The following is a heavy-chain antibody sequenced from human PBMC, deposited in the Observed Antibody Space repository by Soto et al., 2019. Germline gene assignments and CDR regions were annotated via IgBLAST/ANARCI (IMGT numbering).Heavy chain of an antibody. CDR3: ANAPRGFGEPYYFDY. CDR1: GFTFSSYA. Sequence: GGSLRLSCAASGFTFSSYAMSWVRQAPGKGLEWVSAISGSGGSTYYADSVKGRFTISRDNSKNTLYLQMNSLRAADTTVYYCANAPRGFGEPYYFDYWGQGTLVTVSS. J-gene: IGHJ4*02. V-gene: IGHV3-23*01. D-gene: IGHD3-10*01. CDR2: ISGSGGST.